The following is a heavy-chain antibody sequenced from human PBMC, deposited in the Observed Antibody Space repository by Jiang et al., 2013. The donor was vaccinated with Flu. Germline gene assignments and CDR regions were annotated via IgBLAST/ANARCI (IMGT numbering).Heavy chain of an antibody. CDR3: ARAWKASGWHLRYFDV. Sequence: SGPGLVKPPQTLSLTCTVSGGSISSGGYYWGWIRQHPGKGLEWIGYIYYSGSTYYNPSLKSRVTISVDTSKNQFSLSLSSVTAADTAVYYCARAWKASGWHLRYFDVWGRGTLVTVSS. CDR2: IYYSGST. V-gene: IGHV4-31*03. J-gene: IGHJ2*01. CDR1: GGSISSGGYY. D-gene: IGHD6-19*01.